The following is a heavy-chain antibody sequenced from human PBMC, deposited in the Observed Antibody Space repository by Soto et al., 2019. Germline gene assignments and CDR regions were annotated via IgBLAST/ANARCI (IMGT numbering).Heavy chain of an antibody. D-gene: IGHD3-22*01. Sequence: QVQLVESGGGVVQPGRSLRLSCVASGFRFSNHAMHWVRQAPGKGLEWVALISYDGSNEYYADSVKGRFTISRDNSKSTLYLQMNSLRAEDTAVYYCARDALITMIVVRGVPPSYDFDYWGQGTLVTVSS. CDR2: ISYDGSNE. CDR1: GFRFSNHA. V-gene: IGHV3-30-3*01. J-gene: IGHJ4*02. CDR3: ARDALITMIVVRGVPPSYDFDY.